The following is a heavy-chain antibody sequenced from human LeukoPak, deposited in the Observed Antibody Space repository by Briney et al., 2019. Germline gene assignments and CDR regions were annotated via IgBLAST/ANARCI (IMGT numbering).Heavy chain of an antibody. Sequence: GGSLRHSCAASGFTFSDYYMSWIRQAPGKGLEWVSYISSSGSTIYYADSVKGRFTISRDNAKNSLYLQMNSLRAEDTAVYYCARERFLEWLLYGQYYFDYWGQGTLVTVSS. CDR1: GFTFSDYY. CDR2: ISSSGSTI. D-gene: IGHD3-3*01. J-gene: IGHJ4*02. V-gene: IGHV3-11*04. CDR3: ARERFLEWLLYGQYYFDY.